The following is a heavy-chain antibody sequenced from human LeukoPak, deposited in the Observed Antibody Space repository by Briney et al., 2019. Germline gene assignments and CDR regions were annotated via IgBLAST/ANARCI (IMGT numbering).Heavy chain of an antibody. Sequence: ASVKVSCKASGYTFTGYYMHWVRQAPGQGLEWMGWINTNTGNPTYAQGFTGRFVFSLDTSVSTAYLQISSLKAEDTAVYYCARARAYCSGGSCFSYYYYGMDVWGQGTTVTVSS. CDR2: INTNTGNP. J-gene: IGHJ6*02. D-gene: IGHD2-15*01. CDR3: ARARAYCSGGSCFSYYYYGMDV. CDR1: GYTFTGYY. V-gene: IGHV7-4-1*02.